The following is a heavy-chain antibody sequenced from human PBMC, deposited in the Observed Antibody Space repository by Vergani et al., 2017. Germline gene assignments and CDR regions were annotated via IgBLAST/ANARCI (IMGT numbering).Heavy chain of an antibody. Sequence: QVQLQESGPGLVTPSETLSLTCTVSGGSISSYYWSWIRQPPGKGLEWIGYIYYNGNTNYNPSLKSRVTISGDTSKNQFSLKLSSVTAAGTAVFYCAREVGDFWSGYLDYWGQGTLVTVSS. CDR1: GGSISSYY. CDR3: AREVGDFWSGYLDY. J-gene: IGHJ4*02. D-gene: IGHD3-3*01. CDR2: IYYNGNT. V-gene: IGHV4-59*01.